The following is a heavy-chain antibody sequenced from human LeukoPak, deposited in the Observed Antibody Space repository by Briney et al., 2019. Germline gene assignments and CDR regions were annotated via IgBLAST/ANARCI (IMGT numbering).Heavy chain of an antibody. Sequence: PGGSLRLSCAASGFTFSNSAMSWVRQAPGKGLEWVSYIVGSSRNIYYADSVKGRFTISRENAKNSLYLQMDSLRAEDTAVYHCATDSPETAAFDYWGQGTLVTVSS. J-gene: IGHJ4*02. V-gene: IGHV3-48*04. CDR1: GFTFSNSA. CDR3: ATDSPETAAFDY. CDR2: IVGSSRNI. D-gene: IGHD1-1*01.